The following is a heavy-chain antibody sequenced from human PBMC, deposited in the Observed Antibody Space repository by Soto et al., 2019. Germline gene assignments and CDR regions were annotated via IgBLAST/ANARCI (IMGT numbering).Heavy chain of an antibody. CDR2: VNTNSGDT. CDR1: GYSFTGYY. J-gene: IGHJ5*01. V-gene: IGHV1-2*02. CDR3: AKADDSNTYSPNNS. D-gene: IGHD4-4*01. Sequence: QVQLVQSGAEVRKPGASVKVSCRASGYSFTGYYMHWVRQAPGQGLEWMGWVNTNSGDTTYAQKFQGRVTMTRDTTISTAAKKLNRLRSDDTAVYYYAKADDSNTYSPNNSWGQGTLVTVSS.